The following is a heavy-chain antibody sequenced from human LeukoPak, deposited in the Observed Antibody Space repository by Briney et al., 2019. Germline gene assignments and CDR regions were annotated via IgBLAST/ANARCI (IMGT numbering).Heavy chain of an antibody. V-gene: IGHV3-7*01. CDR1: GFTISRYW. Sequence: GGSLRLSCGASGFTISRYWMSWVRQAPGKGLEWVANIKQDGSERTYVDSVKGRFTISRDNAKISLYLQMNSLRVEDTAMYYCARDGGTDWYDPWGQGTLVTVSS. CDR3: ARDGGTDWYDP. CDR2: IKQDGSER. J-gene: IGHJ5*02. D-gene: IGHD1-1*01.